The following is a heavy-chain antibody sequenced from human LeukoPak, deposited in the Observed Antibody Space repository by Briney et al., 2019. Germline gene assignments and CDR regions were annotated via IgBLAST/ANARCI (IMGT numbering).Heavy chain of an antibody. J-gene: IGHJ4*02. CDR2: IYYSGST. D-gene: IGHD6-6*01. Sequence: SETLSLTCTVSGGSISSYYWSWIRQPPGKGLEWIGYIYYSGSTNYNPSLKSRVTISVDTSKNQFSLKLSSVTAADTAVYYCARPRAYSSSPISDWGQGTLVTVSS. CDR3: ARPRAYSSSPISD. V-gene: IGHV4-59*08. CDR1: GGSISSYY.